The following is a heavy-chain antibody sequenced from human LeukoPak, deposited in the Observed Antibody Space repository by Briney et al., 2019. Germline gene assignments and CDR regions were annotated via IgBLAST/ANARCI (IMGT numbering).Heavy chain of an antibody. CDR1: GGSISSSSYY. V-gene: IGHV4-39*07. Sequence: SETLSLTCTVSGGSISSSSYYWGWIRQPPGKGLEWIGSIYYSGSTYYNPSLKSRVTISVDTSKNQFSLKLSSVTAADTAVYYCAREKKYYDILTGLYGRYFQHWGQGTLVTVSS. D-gene: IGHD3-9*01. CDR3: AREKKYYDILTGLYGRYFQH. J-gene: IGHJ1*01. CDR2: IYYSGST.